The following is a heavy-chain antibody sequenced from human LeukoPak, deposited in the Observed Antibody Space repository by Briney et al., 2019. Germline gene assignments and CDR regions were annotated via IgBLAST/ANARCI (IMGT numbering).Heavy chain of an antibody. CDR2: SYHSGTT. CDR1: GSSISSGYY. Sequence: PSETLSLTCIVSGSSISSGYYWGWIRQPPGKGLEWIGSSYHSGTTYYNPSLKSRVTISVDTSKNQFSLKLSSVTAADTAVYYCASLAWWELPSYVFDYWGQGTLVTVSS. CDR3: ASLAWWELPSYVFDY. J-gene: IGHJ4*02. V-gene: IGHV4-38-2*02. D-gene: IGHD1-26*01.